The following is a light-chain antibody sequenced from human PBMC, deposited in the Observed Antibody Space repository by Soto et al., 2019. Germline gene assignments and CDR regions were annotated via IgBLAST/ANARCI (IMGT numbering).Light chain of an antibody. CDR3: QQLTSYFPLT. CDR2: TAS. V-gene: IGKV1-5*01. Sequence: DIQMTQSPSTLSASVGDRVTITCRASQSISSWLAWYQQKPGKAPKLLIYTASTLQSGVPSRFSGSGSGTEFTLTISSLQPEDFATYYCQQLTSYFPLTFGGGTKVGIK. CDR1: QSISSW. J-gene: IGKJ4*01.